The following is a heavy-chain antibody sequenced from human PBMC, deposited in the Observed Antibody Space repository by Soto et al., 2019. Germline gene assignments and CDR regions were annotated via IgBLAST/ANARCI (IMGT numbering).Heavy chain of an antibody. D-gene: IGHD6-13*01. CDR1: AYTFTGYY. V-gene: IGHV1-2*02. J-gene: IGHJ4*02. Sequence: QVQLVQSGADVKKPGDSMRVSCKASAYTFTGYYIHWVRQAPGQGLEWMGWMSPKNSDTGYAPQFQGRVTMTRDTSINTAYMDLRRLTSDDTAIYYCARDGPGAGNDDFDYRGQGALVTVSS. CDR3: ARDGPGAGNDDFDY. CDR2: MSPKNSDT.